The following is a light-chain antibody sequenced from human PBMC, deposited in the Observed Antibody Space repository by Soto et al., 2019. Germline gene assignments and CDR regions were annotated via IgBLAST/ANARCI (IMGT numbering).Light chain of an antibody. V-gene: IGKV3-15*01. J-gene: IGKJ5*01. CDR2: GAF. Sequence: EIVMTQSPATLSVSPGESATLSCRARQNIDTKLAWYQQKPGQAPRLLIYGAFNRAADIPVRFSGSGSGTEFTLTISSLQSEDFAIYYCQHYKNWPPITFGQGTRLEIK. CDR3: QHYKNWPPIT. CDR1: QNIDTK.